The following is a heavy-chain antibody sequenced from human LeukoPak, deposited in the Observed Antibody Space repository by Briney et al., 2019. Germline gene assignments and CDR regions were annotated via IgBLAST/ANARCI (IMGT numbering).Heavy chain of an antibody. CDR1: GFTFSDYY. J-gene: IGHJ4*02. CDR3: ARVGSIVAAGTRDY. CDR2: ISSSGSHT. D-gene: IGHD6-13*01. Sequence: GGSLRLSCAASGFTFSDYYMSWIRQAPGKGLEWVSYISSSGSHTNYADSVKGRFTTSRDNAKNSLYLQMNSLRAEDTAVYYCARVGSIVAAGTRDYWGQGTLVTVSS. V-gene: IGHV3-11*06.